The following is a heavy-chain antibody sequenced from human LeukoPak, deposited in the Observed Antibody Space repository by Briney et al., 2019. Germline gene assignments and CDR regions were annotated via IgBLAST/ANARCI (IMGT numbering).Heavy chain of an antibody. CDR1: GFTFSSYG. D-gene: IGHD1-20*01. CDR2: ISYDGSNK. Sequence: GGSLRLSCAASGFTFSSYGMHWVRQAPGKGLEWVAVISYDGSNKYYADSVKGRFTISRDNSKNTLYLQMNSLRAEDTAVYYCAKAGGITGTLDAFDIWGRGTMVTVSS. V-gene: IGHV3-30*18. CDR3: AKAGGITGTLDAFDI. J-gene: IGHJ3*02.